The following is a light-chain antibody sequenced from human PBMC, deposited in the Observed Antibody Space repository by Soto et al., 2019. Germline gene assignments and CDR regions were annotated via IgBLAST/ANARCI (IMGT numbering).Light chain of an antibody. Sequence: SYELTQPLSVSVALGQTARITCGGNNIGSKNVHWYQQKPGQAPVVVIYRDTNRPSGIPERFSGSSSGNTVTLTISRAQAGDEADSYCQVWDSSPVVFGGGTKVTVL. CDR2: RDT. V-gene: IGLV3-9*01. CDR3: QVWDSSPVV. J-gene: IGLJ2*01. CDR1: NIGSKN.